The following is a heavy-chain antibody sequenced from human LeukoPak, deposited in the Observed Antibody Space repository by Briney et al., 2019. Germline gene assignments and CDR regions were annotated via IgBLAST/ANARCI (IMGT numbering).Heavy chain of an antibody. V-gene: IGHV3-30*04. D-gene: IGHD6-19*01. CDR3: ARDYSSSGWTIDYFDY. Sequence: GGSLRLSCAASGFTFSSYAMHWVRQAPGKGLEWVAVISYDGSNKYYADSVKGRFTISRDNSKNTLYLQMNSLRAEDTAAYYCARDYSSSGWTIDYFDYWGQGTLVTVSS. J-gene: IGHJ4*02. CDR2: ISYDGSNK. CDR1: GFTFSSYA.